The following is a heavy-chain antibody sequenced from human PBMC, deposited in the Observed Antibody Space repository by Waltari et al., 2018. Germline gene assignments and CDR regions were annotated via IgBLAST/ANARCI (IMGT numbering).Heavy chain of an antibody. Sequence: QVQLVESGGGVVQPGGSLRLSCAASGFTFSSYGMHWVRQAPGKGLEWVAFIRYDGSNKYYADSVKGRFTISRDNSKNTLYLQMNSLRAEDTAVYYCAKDHYPVADHVGYWGQGTLVTVSS. CDR1: GFTFSSYG. CDR3: AKDHYPVADHVGY. V-gene: IGHV3-30*02. D-gene: IGHD6-19*01. CDR2: IRYDGSNK. J-gene: IGHJ4*02.